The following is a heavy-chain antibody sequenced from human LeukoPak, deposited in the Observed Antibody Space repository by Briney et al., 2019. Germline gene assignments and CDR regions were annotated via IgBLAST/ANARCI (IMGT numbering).Heavy chain of an antibody. Sequence: GGSLRLSCAASGFTFSSQNMNWARQAPGEGLKWVAYISTSGDSTKYADSVEGRFTISRDNAENSLYLLMNSLRDEDTAVYYCVKNGWLDYWGQGILVTVSS. D-gene: IGHD6-19*01. CDR3: VKNGWLDY. V-gene: IGHV3-21*05. CDR2: ISTSGDST. J-gene: IGHJ4*02. CDR1: GFTFSSQN.